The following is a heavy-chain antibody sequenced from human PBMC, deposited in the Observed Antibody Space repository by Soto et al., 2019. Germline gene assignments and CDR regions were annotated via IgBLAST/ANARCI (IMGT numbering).Heavy chain of an antibody. CDR3: AKGGVSTSCYGCYYYYGMDV. CDR2: ISGSGGST. J-gene: IGHJ6*02. D-gene: IGHD2-2*01. CDR1: GFTFSSYA. Sequence: TGGSLRLSCAASGFTFSSYAMSWVRQAPGKGLEWVSAISGSGGSTYYADSVKGRFTISRDNSKNTLYLQMNSLRAEDTAVYYCAKGGVSTSCYGCYYYYGMDVWGQGTTVTVSS. V-gene: IGHV3-23*01.